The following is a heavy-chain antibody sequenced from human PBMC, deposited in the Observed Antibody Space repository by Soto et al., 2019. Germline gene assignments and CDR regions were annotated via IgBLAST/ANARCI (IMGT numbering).Heavy chain of an antibody. CDR3: TKEMRHSSGWYGAFDI. CDR1: GFTVTNAW. D-gene: IGHD6-19*01. Sequence: PGGSLRLSCAASGFTVTNAWMNWVRQAPGKGLEWVGRIKSKTDGGTTDFPAPVKGRFTISRDDSKNTLYLQMSSLKTEDTAMYYCTKEMRHSSGWYGAFDIWGQGIMVTVSS. CDR2: IKSKTDGGTT. V-gene: IGHV3-15*01. J-gene: IGHJ3*02.